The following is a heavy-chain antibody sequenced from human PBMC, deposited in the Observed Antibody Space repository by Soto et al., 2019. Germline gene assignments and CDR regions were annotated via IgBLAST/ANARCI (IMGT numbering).Heavy chain of an antibody. V-gene: IGHV1-2*04. D-gene: IGHD6-13*01. J-gene: IGHJ4*02. CDR3: ATVLAGYSPYYFDY. CDR1: GYTFTGYY. CDR2: INPNSGGT. Sequence: ASVKVSCKASGYTFTGYYMHWVRQAPGQGLEWMGWINPNSGGTNYAQKFQGWVTMTRDTSISTAYMELSRLRSDDTAVYYCATVLAGYSPYYFDYWGQGTLVTVSS.